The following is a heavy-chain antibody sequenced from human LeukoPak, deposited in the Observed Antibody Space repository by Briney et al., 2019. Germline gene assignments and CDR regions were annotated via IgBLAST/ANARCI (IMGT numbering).Heavy chain of an antibody. CDR2: MNPNSGNT. D-gene: IGHD2-15*01. CDR3: ARVARGPYCSGGSYYSEQYFQH. CDR1: GYTLTSYD. Sequence: ASVKVSCKASGYTLTSYDINWVRQATGQGLEWMGWMNPNSGNTGYAQKFQGRVTVTRNTSISTAHMELSSLRSEDTAVYYCARVARGPYCSGGSYYSEQYFQHWGQGTLVTVSS. J-gene: IGHJ1*01. V-gene: IGHV1-8*01.